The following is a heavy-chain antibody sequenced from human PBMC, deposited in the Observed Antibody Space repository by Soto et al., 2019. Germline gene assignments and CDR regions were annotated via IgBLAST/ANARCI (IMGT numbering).Heavy chain of an antibody. V-gene: IGHV1-69*13. J-gene: IGHJ4*02. CDR3: ARGYYDFYSDY. Sequence: SVKVSCDASGGTFSSYAISWVRQAPGQGLEWMGGIIPIFGTANYAQKFQGRVTITADESTSTAYMELSSLRSEDTAVYYCARGYYDFYSDYWGQGTLVTVSS. CDR2: IIPIFGTA. D-gene: IGHD3-3*01. CDR1: GGTFSSYA.